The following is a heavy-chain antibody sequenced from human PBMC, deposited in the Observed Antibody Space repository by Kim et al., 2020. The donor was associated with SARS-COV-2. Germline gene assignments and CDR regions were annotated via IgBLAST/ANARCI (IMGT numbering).Heavy chain of an antibody. J-gene: IGHJ6*02. CDR3: AKDQTFYYGMDD. V-gene: IGHV3-23*01. Sequence: YYADTVTVRFTISRDNTKNTLYLQMNSRIAEDTSVYYCAKDQTFYYGMDDWGQGTTVTVSS.